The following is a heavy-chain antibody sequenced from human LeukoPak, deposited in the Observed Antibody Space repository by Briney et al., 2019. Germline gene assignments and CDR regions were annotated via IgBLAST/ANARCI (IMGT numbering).Heavy chain of an antibody. J-gene: IGHJ3*02. D-gene: IGHD2-15*01. CDR2: VYNCDST. CDR1: GFTARSKY. Sequence: GGSLTLSCAVSGFTARSKYMGWVRQAPGKGLGWVSVVYNCDSTQYADSVKGRFTISRANSKNTLYLPMNSLRAEDTAVQYCAKAYCSGGSCYSVDNACDIWGQGTMVTVSS. V-gene: IGHV3-53*01. CDR3: AKAYCSGGSCYSVDNACDI.